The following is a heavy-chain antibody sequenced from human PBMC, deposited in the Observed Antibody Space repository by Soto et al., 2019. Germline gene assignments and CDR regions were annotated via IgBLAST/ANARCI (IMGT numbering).Heavy chain of an antibody. CDR2: IIPFFGTA. J-gene: IGHJ4*02. V-gene: IGHV1-69*13. D-gene: IGHD4-17*01. Sequence: SVKVTCKASGGTFSTFGISWVRQAPGQGLEWMGGIIPFFGTARYSQKFEDRITITADESTNTVYMDLRSLTSEDTAIYYCAKSAPMDAGDKYYYDFWGQGALVTVSS. CDR1: GGTFSTFG. CDR3: AKSAPMDAGDKYYYDF.